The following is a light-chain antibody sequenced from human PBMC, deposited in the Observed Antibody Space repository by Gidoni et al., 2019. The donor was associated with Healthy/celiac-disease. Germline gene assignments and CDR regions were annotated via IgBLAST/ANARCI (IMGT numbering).Light chain of an antibody. CDR3: QQYNSYWYT. CDR2: KAS. J-gene: IGKJ2*01. V-gene: IGKV1-5*03. CDR1: QSISSW. Sequence: DIQMTQSPSTLSASVGDRVTITCRASQSISSWLAWYQQKPGKAPKLLIYKASSLESGVPSSFSGSGSGTEFTLTISSLQPDDFATYYCQQYNSYWYTFXQXTKLEIK.